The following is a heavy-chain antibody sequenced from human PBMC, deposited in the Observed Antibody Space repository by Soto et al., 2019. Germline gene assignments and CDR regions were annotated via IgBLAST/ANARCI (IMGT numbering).Heavy chain of an antibody. CDR2: IIPIFGTA. V-gene: IGHV1-69*13. CDR1: GGTFSSYA. CDR3: ARDPVDPPYGMDV. J-gene: IGHJ6*02. D-gene: IGHD5-12*01. Sequence: ASVKVSCKASGGTFSSYAISWVRQAPGQGLEWMGGIIPIFGTANYAQKFQGRVTITADESTSTAYMELSSLRSEDTAVYYCARDPVDPPYGMDVWGQGTKVTGSS.